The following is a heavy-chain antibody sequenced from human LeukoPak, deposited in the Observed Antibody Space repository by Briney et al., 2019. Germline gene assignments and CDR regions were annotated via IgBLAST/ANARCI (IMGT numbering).Heavy chain of an antibody. J-gene: IGHJ4*02. CDR1: GYTLTELS. CDR3: ATALAVAGNFDY. D-gene: IGHD6-19*01. Sequence: GASVKVSGKVSGYTLTELSMHWVRQAPGKGREWMGGFDPEDGETIYAQKFQGRVTMTEDTSTDTAYMELSSLRSEDTAVYYCATALAVAGNFDYWGQGTLVTVSS. V-gene: IGHV1-24*01. CDR2: FDPEDGET.